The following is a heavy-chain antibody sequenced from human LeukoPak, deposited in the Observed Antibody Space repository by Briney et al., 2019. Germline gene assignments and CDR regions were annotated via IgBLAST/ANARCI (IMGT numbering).Heavy chain of an antibody. J-gene: IGHJ3*02. CDR1: GGSISSYY. CDR3: ARDPSSGWAGAFDI. V-gene: IGHV4-59*01. D-gene: IGHD6-19*01. Sequence: SETLSLTCTVSGGSISSYYWSWIRQPPGKGLEWIGYIYYSGSTNYNPSLKSRVTISLDTSKNQFSLKLSSVTAADTAVYYCARDPSSGWAGAFDIWGQGTMVTVSS. CDR2: IYYSGST.